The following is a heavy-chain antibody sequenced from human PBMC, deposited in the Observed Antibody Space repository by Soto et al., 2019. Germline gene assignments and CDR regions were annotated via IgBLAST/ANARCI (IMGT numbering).Heavy chain of an antibody. Sequence: QITLKESGPTLVKPTQTLTLTCTFSGFSLTTRGVGVGWIHQPPGKALEWLALIYWDDDKRYSPSLKSRLTITKDTSKNQVVLTLTNMDPVDTATYYCAHVPGSGQLLYSYYYYMDVWGKGATVAVS. CDR1: GFSLTTRGVG. J-gene: IGHJ6*03. D-gene: IGHD3-10*01. CDR3: AHVPGSGQLLYSYYYYMDV. CDR2: IYWDDDK. V-gene: IGHV2-5*02.